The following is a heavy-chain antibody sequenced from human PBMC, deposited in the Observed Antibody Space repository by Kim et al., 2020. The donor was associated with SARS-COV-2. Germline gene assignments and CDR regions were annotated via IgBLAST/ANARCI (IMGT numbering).Heavy chain of an antibody. CDR2: ISNTGDIT. V-gene: IGHV3-23*01. Sequence: GGSLRLSCAGSGFTFSSYGMSWVRQAPGKGLEWVSAISNTGDITDYADSMQGRFTISRDNSKNTLYLQMNSPRADDTALYYCAIRGSNYGAYNYWGQGTLVTVSS. CDR3: AIRGSNYGAYNY. D-gene: IGHD4-17*01. J-gene: IGHJ4*02. CDR1: GFTFSSYG.